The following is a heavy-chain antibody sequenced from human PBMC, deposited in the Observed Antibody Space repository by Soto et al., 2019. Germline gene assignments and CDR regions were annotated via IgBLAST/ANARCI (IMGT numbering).Heavy chain of an antibody. Sequence: GFLRLSCAPSGFSLSDYYMSWIRQAPGKGLEWVSYISSSGSTIYYADSVKGRFTISRDNAKNSLYLQMNSLRAEDTAVYYCARTGRVQLCPDYWGQGTLVTVSS. D-gene: IGHD5-18*01. CDR1: GFSLSDYY. CDR3: ARTGRVQLCPDY. V-gene: IGHV3-11*01. CDR2: ISSSGSTI. J-gene: IGHJ4*02.